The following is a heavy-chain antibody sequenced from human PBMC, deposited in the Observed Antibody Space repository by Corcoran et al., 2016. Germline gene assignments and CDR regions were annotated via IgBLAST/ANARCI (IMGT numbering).Heavy chain of an antibody. CDR1: GGSISSSSYY. CDR2: IYYRGST. J-gene: IGHJ4*02. D-gene: IGHD3-10*01. Sequence: LQLQESGPGLVKPSETLSLTCTVSGGSISSSSYYWGWIRQPPGKGLEWIGSIYYRGSTYYNPSLKSRVTVSVDTSKNQFSLELSSVTAADTAVYYCARSGGLNYYVSGSWYGYWGQGTLVTVSS. V-gene: IGHV4-39*07. CDR3: ARSGGLNYYVSGSWYGY.